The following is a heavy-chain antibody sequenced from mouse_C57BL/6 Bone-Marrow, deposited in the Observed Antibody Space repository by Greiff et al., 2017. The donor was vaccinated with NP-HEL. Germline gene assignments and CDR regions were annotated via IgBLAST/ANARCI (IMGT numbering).Heavy chain of an antibody. CDR3: ARPMITTGYYAMDY. Sequence: EVQLQESGGDLVKPGGSLKLSCAASGFTFSSYGMSWVRQTPDKRLEWVATISSGGSYTYYPDSVKGRFTISRDNAKNTLYLQMSSLKSEDTAMYYCARPMITTGYYAMDYWGQGTSVTVSS. J-gene: IGHJ4*01. CDR2: ISSGGSYT. D-gene: IGHD2-4*01. V-gene: IGHV5-6*01. CDR1: GFTFSSYG.